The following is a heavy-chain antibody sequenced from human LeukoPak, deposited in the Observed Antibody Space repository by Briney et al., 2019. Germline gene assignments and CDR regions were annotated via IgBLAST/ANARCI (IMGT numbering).Heavy chain of an antibody. CDR2: ISGYNGNT. V-gene: IGHV1-18*01. Sequence: ASVKASCKASGYTFTNCGITWVRQAPGQGLEWMGWISGYNGNTNYAEKLQGRVTMTTDTSTSTAYMELRSLRSDDTAVYYCARVRSGWYSEDAFDIWGQGTMVTVSS. J-gene: IGHJ3*02. CDR3: ARVRSGWYSEDAFDI. CDR1: GYTFTNCG. D-gene: IGHD6-19*01.